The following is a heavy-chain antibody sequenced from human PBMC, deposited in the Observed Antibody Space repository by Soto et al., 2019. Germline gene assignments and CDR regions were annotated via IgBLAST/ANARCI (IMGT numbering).Heavy chain of an antibody. Sequence: ASVKVSCKASGYTFTGYFMHWVRQAPGQGLEWMGWIDPYSGGADYAQSFQGRVTMTRDTSISTVYMELSRLRFDDTAVYYCARVIRGAYYNSPLDTWGQGTVVTVS. D-gene: IGHD3-10*01. J-gene: IGHJ5*02. CDR3: ARVIRGAYYNSPLDT. CDR2: IDPYSGGA. V-gene: IGHV1-2*02. CDR1: GYTFTGYF.